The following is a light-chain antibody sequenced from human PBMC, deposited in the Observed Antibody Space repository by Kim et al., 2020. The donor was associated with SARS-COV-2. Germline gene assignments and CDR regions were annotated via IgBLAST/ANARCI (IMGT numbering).Light chain of an antibody. V-gene: IGLV10-54*01. CDR2: RNN. J-gene: IGLJ2*01. Sequence: QAGLTQPPSVSKGLRQTATLTCTGNGNNVGNQGAAWLQQHQGHPPKLLSYRNNNRPSGISERLSASRSGNTASLTITGLQPEDEADYYCSAWDSSLDAVVFGGGTKLTVL. CDR3: SAWDSSLDAVV. CDR1: GNNVGNQG.